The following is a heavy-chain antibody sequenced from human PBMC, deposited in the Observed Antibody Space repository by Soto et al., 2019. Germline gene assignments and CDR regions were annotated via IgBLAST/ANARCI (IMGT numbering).Heavy chain of an antibody. CDR2: IDPSDSYT. D-gene: IGHD3-22*01. J-gene: IGHJ3*02. Sequence: PGESLKISCMGSGYSFTSYWISWVRQMPGKGLEWMGRIDPSDSYTNYSPSFQGHVTISADKSISTAYLQWSSLKASDTAMYYCARHALYYYDSSGSADAFDIWGQGTMVTVSS. CDR3: ARHALYYYDSSGSADAFDI. CDR1: GYSFTSYW. V-gene: IGHV5-10-1*01.